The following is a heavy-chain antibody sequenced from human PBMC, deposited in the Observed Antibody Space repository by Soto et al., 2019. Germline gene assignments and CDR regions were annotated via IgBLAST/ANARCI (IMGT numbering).Heavy chain of an antibody. CDR1: GGSISRSSYY. CDR3: ARQIYDSSGYYYAY. Sequence: SETLSLTCTVSGGSISRSSYYWGWIRQPPGQGLEWLGTIYSLGNTYYNPSLKSRVTISVDKSKSQLFLKLSSVTAPDTAVYYCARQIYDSSGYYYAYWGQGTLVTVSS. J-gene: IGHJ4*02. D-gene: IGHD3-22*01. V-gene: IGHV4-39*01. CDR2: IYSLGNT.